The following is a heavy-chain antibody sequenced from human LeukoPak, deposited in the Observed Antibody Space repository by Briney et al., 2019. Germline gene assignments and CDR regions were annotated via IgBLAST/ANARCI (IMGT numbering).Heavy chain of an antibody. J-gene: IGHJ6*04. CDR2: IDPSDSYT. Sequence: ESLKISCKGSGYSFTSYWISWGRRMPGKGGGWMGRIDPSDSYTNYSPSFQGHVTISADKSISTAYLQWSSLKASDTAMYYCASEARLWFGELLAGYYYGMDVWGKGTTVTVSS. CDR1: GYSFTSYW. D-gene: IGHD3-10*01. CDR3: ASEARLWFGELLAGYYYGMDV. V-gene: IGHV5-10-1*01.